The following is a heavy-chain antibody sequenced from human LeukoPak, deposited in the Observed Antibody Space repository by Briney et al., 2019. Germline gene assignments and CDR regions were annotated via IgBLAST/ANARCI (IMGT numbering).Heavy chain of an antibody. D-gene: IGHD5-12*01. J-gene: IGHJ4*02. Sequence: GESLKISCKGSGYSFTSYWIGWVRQMPGKGLEWMGIIYPGDSDTRYSPSFQGQVTISADKSISTAYLQWSGLKASDTAMYYCATRAGYSGYDFHYWGQGTLVTVSS. CDR3: ATRAGYSGYDFHY. V-gene: IGHV5-51*01. CDR2: IYPGDSDT. CDR1: GYSFTSYW.